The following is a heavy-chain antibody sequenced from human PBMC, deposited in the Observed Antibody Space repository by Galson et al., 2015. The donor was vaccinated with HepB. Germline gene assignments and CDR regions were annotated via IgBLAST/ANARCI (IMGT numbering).Heavy chain of an antibody. V-gene: IGHV4-30-2*01. Sequence: TLSLTCAVSGGSISSGCYSWSWIRQPPGRGLEWIGYISHSGSTYYNPSLKSRVTISVDRSKNQFSLNLSSVTAADTAVYFCARGGSTGYYYKGAMDYWGQGILVTVSS. CDR3: ARGGSTGYYYKGAMDY. J-gene: IGHJ4*02. D-gene: IGHD2/OR15-2a*01. CDR2: ISHSGST. CDR1: GGSISSGCYS.